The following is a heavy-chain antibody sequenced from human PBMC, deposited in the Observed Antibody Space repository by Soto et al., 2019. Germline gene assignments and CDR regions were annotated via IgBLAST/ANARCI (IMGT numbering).Heavy chain of an antibody. J-gene: IGHJ4*02. CDR3: ARSSQSTVNTFDY. CDR2: IYYSGST. CDR1: GGSISSYY. Sequence: SETLSLTCTVSGGSISSYYWSWIRQPPGKGLEWIGYIYYSGSTNYNPSLKSRVTISVDTSKNQFSLKLSSVTAADTAVYYCARSSQSTVNTFDYWGQGNLVTVSS. D-gene: IGHD4-17*01. V-gene: IGHV4-59*12.